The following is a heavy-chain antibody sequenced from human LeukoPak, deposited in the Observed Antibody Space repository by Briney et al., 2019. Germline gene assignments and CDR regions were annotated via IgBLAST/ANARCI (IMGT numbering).Heavy chain of an antibody. CDR2: IGGSSNSM. D-gene: IGHD3-10*01. V-gene: IGHV3-21*06. CDR1: GLTFSNYG. Sequence: GGSLRLSCAASGLTFSNYGMNWVRQAPGKGLEWVSSIGGSSNSMYYADSVKGRFTISRDNAKNSLHLQMNSLRAEDTAVYYCARDRGGSASHGSHAFDIWGQGTMVTVSS. CDR3: ARDRGGSASHGSHAFDI. J-gene: IGHJ3*02.